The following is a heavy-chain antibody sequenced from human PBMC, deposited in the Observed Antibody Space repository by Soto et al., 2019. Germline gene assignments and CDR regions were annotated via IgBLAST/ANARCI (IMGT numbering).Heavy chain of an antibody. D-gene: IGHD6-13*01. J-gene: IGHJ5*02. V-gene: IGHV4-30-2*01. Sequence: SETLSLTCAVSGGSISSGGYSWSWIRQPPGKGLEWIGYIYHSGSTYYNPSLKSRVTISVDRSKNQFSLKLSSVTAADTAVYYCAREVAAAGTPTGYFRAWFDPWGQGTLVTVSS. CDR3: AREVAAAGTPTGYFRAWFDP. CDR1: GGSISSGGYS. CDR2: IYHSGST.